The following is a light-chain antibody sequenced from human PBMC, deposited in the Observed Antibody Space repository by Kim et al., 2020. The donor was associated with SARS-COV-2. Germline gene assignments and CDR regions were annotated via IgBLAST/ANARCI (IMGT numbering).Light chain of an antibody. V-gene: IGLV10-54*01. CDR2: RNN. J-gene: IGLJ1*01. CDR3: SAWDSSLSAHV. Sequence: QAGLTQPPSVSKGLRQTATLTCTGNSNNVGNQGAAWLQQHQGHPPKLLSYRNNNRPSGISERLSASRSGNTASLTITGLQPEDEADYYCSAWDSSLSAHVFGTGTKVTAL. CDR1: SNNVGNQG.